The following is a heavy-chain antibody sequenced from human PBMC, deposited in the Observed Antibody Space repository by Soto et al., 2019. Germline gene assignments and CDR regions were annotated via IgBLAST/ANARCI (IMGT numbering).Heavy chain of an antibody. Sequence: SETLSLTCTVSGGSVSSGSYYWSWIRQPPGKGLEWIGYIYYSGSTNYNPSLKSRVTISVDTSKNQFSLKLSSVTAADTAAYYCARTVVAATRNYYYGMDVWGQGTTVTVSS. D-gene: IGHD2-15*01. CDR1: GGSVSSGSYY. J-gene: IGHJ6*02. CDR2: IYYSGST. CDR3: ARTVVAATRNYYYGMDV. V-gene: IGHV4-61*01.